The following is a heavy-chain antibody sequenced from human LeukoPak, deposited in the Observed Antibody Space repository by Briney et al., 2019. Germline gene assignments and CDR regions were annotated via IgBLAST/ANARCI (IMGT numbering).Heavy chain of an antibody. CDR2: IKQDGSEE. CDR1: GFTFSSYW. V-gene: IGHV3-7*01. CDR3: SRHASYYDKSGYYFNY. J-gene: IGHJ4*01. Sequence: GSLRLSCAASGFTFSSYWMSWVRQAPGKGMESVANIKQDGSEEYYVDSVKGRFTNSRDNAKNSLYPQMNSLRDQAPALYSCSRHASYYDKSGYYFNYWGHGNLVTNSS. D-gene: IGHD3-22*01.